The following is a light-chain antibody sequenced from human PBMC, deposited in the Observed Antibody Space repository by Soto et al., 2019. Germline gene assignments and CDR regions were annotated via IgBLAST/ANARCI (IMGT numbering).Light chain of an antibody. CDR1: QSVSSSY. Sequence: EIVLTQSPGTLSLSPGERATLSCRASQSVSSSYLACNQQKPGQAPRPLIYGASIRATGIPDRFSGSGSGTDFTLTISRLEPEDFAVYYCHQYDSSPLTFGGGTKVELK. CDR2: GAS. J-gene: IGKJ4*02. CDR3: HQYDSSPLT. V-gene: IGKV3-20*01.